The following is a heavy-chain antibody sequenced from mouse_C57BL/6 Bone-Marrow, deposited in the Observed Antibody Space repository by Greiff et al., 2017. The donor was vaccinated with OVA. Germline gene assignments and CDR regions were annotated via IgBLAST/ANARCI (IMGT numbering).Heavy chain of an antibody. J-gene: IGHJ4*01. Sequence: VQLQQSGPGLVQPSQSLSITCTVSGFSLTSYGVHWVRQSPGKGLEWLGVICRGGSTDYNAEFKCRLSITKDNSKSQVFFKMNRLQADDTAIYYCAKNQGNWGYAMDYWGQGTSVTVSS. CDR1: GFSLTSYG. V-gene: IGHV2-5*01. D-gene: IGHD4-1*01. CDR2: ICRGGST. CDR3: AKNQGNWGYAMDY.